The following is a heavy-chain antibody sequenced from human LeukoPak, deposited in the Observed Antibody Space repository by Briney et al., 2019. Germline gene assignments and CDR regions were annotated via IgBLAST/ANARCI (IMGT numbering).Heavy chain of an antibody. V-gene: IGHV5-51*01. D-gene: IGHD6-19*01. J-gene: IGHJ3*02. CDR1: GYRFTSYW. CDR2: MYHGDSDT. CDR3: ARHGYSSGWYGVGDAFDI. Sequence: HGESLKISCKGSGYRFTSYWIGWVRQMPGKGLEWMGIMYHGDSDTRYSPSFQGQVTISADKSISTAYLQWSSLKASDTAMYYCARHGYSSGWYGVGDAFDIWGQGTMVTVSS.